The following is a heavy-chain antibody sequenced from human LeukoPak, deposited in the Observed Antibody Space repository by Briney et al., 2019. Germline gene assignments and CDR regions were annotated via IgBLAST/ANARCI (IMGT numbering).Heavy chain of an antibody. J-gene: IGHJ4*02. V-gene: IGHV3-64D*06. CDR3: VKGKGIAVTSLDY. Sequence: PGGSLRLSCSASGFIFSNYAMHWVRQAPGKGLEYVSAISSNGGSTYYADSVKGRFTISRDNSKNTLYLQMSSLRAEDTAVYYCVKGKGIAVTSLDYWGQGTPVTVSS. CDR1: GFIFSNYA. CDR2: ISSNGGST. D-gene: IGHD6-19*01.